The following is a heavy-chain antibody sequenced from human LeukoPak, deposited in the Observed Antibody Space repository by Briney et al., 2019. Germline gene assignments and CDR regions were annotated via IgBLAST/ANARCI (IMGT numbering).Heavy chain of an antibody. CDR3: AKPRDIDSWAFDV. CDR2: ISYDGRNK. Sequence: GGSLRLSCAASEFTFNNHDMHWVRQAPGKGLGWVAAISYDGRNKYYADSVKGRFTISRDNSKSTLNLQMNSLRTEETAVFYCAKPRDIDSWAFDVWGQGTMVTVSS. V-gene: IGHV3-30*18. D-gene: IGHD2-15*01. CDR1: EFTFNNHD. J-gene: IGHJ3*01.